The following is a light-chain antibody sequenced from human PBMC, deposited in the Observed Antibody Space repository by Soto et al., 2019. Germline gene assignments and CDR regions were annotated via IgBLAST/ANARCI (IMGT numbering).Light chain of an antibody. CDR2: AAS. Sequence: DVQLTQSPSSLSASVGDRVTITCRASQGISNYLAWFQQKLGKVPKLLIYAASTLKSGVPSRFSGSGSDTDFTLTISSLQPEDVATYYCHKYNSAPLTFGGGTKVEIK. V-gene: IGKV1-27*01. J-gene: IGKJ4*01. CDR3: HKYNSAPLT. CDR1: QGISNY.